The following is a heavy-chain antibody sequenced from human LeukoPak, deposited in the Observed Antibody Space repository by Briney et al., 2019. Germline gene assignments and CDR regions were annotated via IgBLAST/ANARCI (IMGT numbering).Heavy chain of an antibody. J-gene: IGHJ4*02. CDR1: GFTFSSYA. D-gene: IGHD6-19*01. Sequence: GGSLRLSCAASGFTFSSYAMSWVRQAPGKGLEWVSAISGSGGSTYYADSVKGRFTISRDNSKNTLYLQMNSLRAEDTAVDYCAKDSSYSSGWYSNVDYWGQGTLVTVSS. CDR3: AKDSSYSSGWYSNVDY. V-gene: IGHV3-23*01. CDR2: ISGSGGST.